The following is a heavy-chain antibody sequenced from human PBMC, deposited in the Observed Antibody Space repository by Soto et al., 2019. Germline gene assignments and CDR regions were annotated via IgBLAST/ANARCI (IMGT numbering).Heavy chain of an antibody. Sequence: PSETLSLTCTASGGSISSYYWSWIRQPPGKGLEWIGYIYYSGSTNYNPSLKSRVTISVDTSKNQFSLKLSSVTAADTAVYYCARDRGRRPRRGNYYGMDVWGQGTTVTVSS. D-gene: IGHD3-10*01. CDR2: IYYSGST. CDR1: GGSISSYY. V-gene: IGHV4-59*01. J-gene: IGHJ6*02. CDR3: ARDRGRRPRRGNYYGMDV.